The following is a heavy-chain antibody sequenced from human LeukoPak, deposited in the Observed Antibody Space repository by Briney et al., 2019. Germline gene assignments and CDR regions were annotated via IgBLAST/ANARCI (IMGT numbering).Heavy chain of an antibody. CDR1: GGSFSSDAYS. Sequence: SETLSLTCAVSGGSFSSDAYSWNWIRQPPGKGLEWIGYIFHSGSTYYNPSLKSRVTMSVDRSKNQFSLRLSSVTAADAAVYYCARATAMVTYFDDWGQGTLVTVSS. V-gene: IGHV4-30-2*01. D-gene: IGHD5-18*01. J-gene: IGHJ4*02. CDR2: IFHSGST. CDR3: ARATAMVTYFDD.